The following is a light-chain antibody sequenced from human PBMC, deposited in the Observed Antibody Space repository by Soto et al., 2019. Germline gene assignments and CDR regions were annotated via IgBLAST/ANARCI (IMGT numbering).Light chain of an antibody. CDR3: QQGNSFPRT. CDR1: QGISNW. J-gene: IGKJ3*01. CDR2: ATS. Sequence: DIQLTQSPSSVSASVGDRVTITCRASQGISNWLAWYQQRPGRAPELLVYATSTLQTGVPPRFSGHGSGTNFTLTVSSLQPEDFATYYCQQGNSFPRTFGPGTKVDIK. V-gene: IGKV1-12*01.